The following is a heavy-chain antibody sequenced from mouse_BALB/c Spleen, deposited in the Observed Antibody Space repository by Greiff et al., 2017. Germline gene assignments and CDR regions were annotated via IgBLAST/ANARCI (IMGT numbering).Heavy chain of an antibody. CDR3: ARGAGSIAY. CDR1: GYTFTSYW. J-gene: IGHJ3*01. CDR2: INPSTGYT. Sequence: VQRVESGAELAKPGASVKMSCKASGYTFTSYWMHWVKQRPGQGLEWIGYINPSTGYTEYNQKFKDKATLTADKSSSTAYMQLSSLTSEDSAVYYCARGAGSIAYWGQGTLVTVSA. V-gene: IGHV1-7*01.